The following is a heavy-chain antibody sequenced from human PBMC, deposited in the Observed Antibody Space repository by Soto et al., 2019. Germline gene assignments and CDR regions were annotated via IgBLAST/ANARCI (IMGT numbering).Heavy chain of an antibody. CDR1: GVTFSSYA. V-gene: IGHV3-30-3*01. CDR2: ISYDGSNK. Sequence: GGSLRLSCAAAGVTFSSYAMHWVRQAPGKGLEWVAVISYDGSNKYYADSVKGRFTISRDNSKNTLYLQMNSLRAEDTAVYYCARFRYSSSWSLGIDYWGQGTLVTVSS. J-gene: IGHJ4*02. D-gene: IGHD6-13*01. CDR3: ARFRYSSSWSLGIDY.